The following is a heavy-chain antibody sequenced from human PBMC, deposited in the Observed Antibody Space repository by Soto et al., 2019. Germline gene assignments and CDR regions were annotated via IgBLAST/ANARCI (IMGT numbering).Heavy chain of an antibody. J-gene: IGHJ4*02. CDR1: GFTFSSYA. V-gene: IGHV3-30-3*01. CDR2: ISYDGSNK. Sequence: SLRLSCAASGFTFSSYAMHWVRQAPGKGLEWVAVISYDGSNKYYADSVKGRFTISRDNSKNTLYLQMNSLRAEDTAVYYCARDAAAGAYFDYWGQGTLVTVSS. CDR3: ARDAAAGAYFDY. D-gene: IGHD6-13*01.